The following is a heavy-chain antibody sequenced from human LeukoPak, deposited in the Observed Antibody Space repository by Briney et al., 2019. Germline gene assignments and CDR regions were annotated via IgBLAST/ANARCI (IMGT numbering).Heavy chain of an antibody. CDR3: ARRVGVRGIQDY. Sequence: GESLKISCKGSGYSFTSYWISWLGQMPGTGLKWMERIDPSDSYINYSPSFQGHVTISADKSISTAYLQWSSLKAPGTAMYYCARRVGVRGIQDYWGQGTLVTVSS. CDR1: GYSFTSYW. J-gene: IGHJ4*02. V-gene: IGHV5-10-1*01. D-gene: IGHD2-21*01. CDR2: IDPSDSYI.